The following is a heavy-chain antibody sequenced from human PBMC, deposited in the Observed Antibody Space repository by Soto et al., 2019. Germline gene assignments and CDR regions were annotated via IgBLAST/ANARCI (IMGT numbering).Heavy chain of an antibody. Sequence: SETLSLTCTVSGASISVHSYYWTWIRQPPGKGLEWIGSSYYSGTTYFNPSLKSRATISVDTSKNQFSLRLTSVTAADTAIYYCTRSYNWNENYLEPWGPGALVIVSS. V-gene: IGHV4-39*01. J-gene: IGHJ5*02. CDR2: SYYSGTT. CDR1: GASISVHSYY. D-gene: IGHD1-20*01. CDR3: TRSYNWNENYLEP.